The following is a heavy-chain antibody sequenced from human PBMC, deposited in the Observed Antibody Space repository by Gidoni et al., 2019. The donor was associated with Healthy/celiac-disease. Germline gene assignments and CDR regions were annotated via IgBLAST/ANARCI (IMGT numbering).Heavy chain of an antibody. J-gene: IGHJ4*02. CDR1: GRTFSSYT. D-gene: IGHD7-27*01. CDR3: TLNNWGSGYFDY. V-gene: IGHV1-69*02. CDR2: IIPILGIA. Sequence: QFQLVLSGAEAKMPRSSFQVSCMASGRTFSSYTISWVRQAPGQGLEWMGRIIPILGIANYAQKFQGRVTITADKSTSTAYMELSSLRSEDTAVYYCTLNNWGSGYFDYWGQGTLVTVSS.